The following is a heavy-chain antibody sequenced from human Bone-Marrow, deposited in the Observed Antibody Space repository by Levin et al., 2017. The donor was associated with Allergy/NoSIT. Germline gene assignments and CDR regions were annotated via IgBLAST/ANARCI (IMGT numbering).Heavy chain of an antibody. Sequence: GGSLRLSCAASGFAFSNYAMSWVRQAPGKGLEWVSLISGSGGSTYYADSVKGRFTISRDNSKNTLYLQINSLRAEDTAVYYCAKGRTGGLDYWGQGTLVTVSS. CDR2: ISGSGGST. CDR3: AKGRTGGLDY. V-gene: IGHV3-23*01. D-gene: IGHD7-27*01. J-gene: IGHJ4*02. CDR1: GFAFSNYA.